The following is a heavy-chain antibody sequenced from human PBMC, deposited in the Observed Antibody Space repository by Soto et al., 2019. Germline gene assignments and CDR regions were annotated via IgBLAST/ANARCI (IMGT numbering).Heavy chain of an antibody. J-gene: IGHJ5*01. CDR1: GGSINSSSYF. CDR3: ARHYSSGSRNWFDS. CDR2: IYYSGST. D-gene: IGHD6-19*01. Sequence: SETLSLTCSVSGGSINSSSYFWGWVRQPPGKGLEWIGSIYYSGSTYYNPSLRSRVTISVDTSKNQFSLKLSSVTAADTAVFYCARHYSSGSRNWFDSWGQGTLVTVCS. V-gene: IGHV4-39*01.